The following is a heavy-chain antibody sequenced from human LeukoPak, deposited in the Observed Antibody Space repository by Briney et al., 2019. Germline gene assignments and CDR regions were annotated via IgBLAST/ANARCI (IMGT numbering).Heavy chain of an antibody. CDR2: INHSGHT. CDR1: GGSFSGYY. Sequence: SETLSLTCAVYGGSFSGYYWSWIRQPPGKGLEWIGEINHSGHTNYNPSLKSRVTISVDTSKNQFSLKLNSVTAADTAVYYCARGFGYSGYGIDYWGQGTLVTVSS. J-gene: IGHJ4*02. D-gene: IGHD5-12*01. V-gene: IGHV4-34*01. CDR3: ARGFGYSGYGIDY.